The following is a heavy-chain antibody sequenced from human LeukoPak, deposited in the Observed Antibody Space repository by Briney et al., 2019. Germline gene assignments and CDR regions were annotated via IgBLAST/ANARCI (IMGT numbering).Heavy chain of an antibody. CDR3: AKDISRYYDSSGYYYAGLDY. J-gene: IGHJ4*02. V-gene: IGHV3-30*02. Sequence: GGSLRLSCAASGFTFSTYGMLWVRQAPGQGPEWVALIRYDGSNKYYADSVKGRFTISRDNSKNTLYLQVNSLRAEDTALYYCAKDISRYYDSSGYYYAGLDYWGQGTLVTVSS. CDR1: GFTFSTYG. CDR2: IRYDGSNK. D-gene: IGHD3-22*01.